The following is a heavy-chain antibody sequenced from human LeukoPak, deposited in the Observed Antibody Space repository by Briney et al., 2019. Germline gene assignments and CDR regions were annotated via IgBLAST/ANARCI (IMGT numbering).Heavy chain of an antibody. CDR1: GFTFSAFA. D-gene: IGHD3-22*01. CDR3: ARDAPYYYDSSGYPDI. Sequence: PGGSLRLSCAASGFTFSAFAMNWVRQAPGKGLEWVSGISGSGGSTYYADSVKGRFTISRDNSKNTLYVQMNSLRAEDTAVYYCARDAPYYYDSSGYPDIWGQGTMVTVSS. V-gene: IGHV3-23*01. CDR2: ISGSGGST. J-gene: IGHJ3*02.